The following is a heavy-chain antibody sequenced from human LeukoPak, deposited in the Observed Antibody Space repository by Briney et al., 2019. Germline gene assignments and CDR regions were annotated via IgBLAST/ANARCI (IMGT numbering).Heavy chain of an antibody. V-gene: IGHV1-69*06. Sequence: SVKVSRKASGGTFSSYANSWVRQAPGQGLELKGGIIPIFGTANYAQKFQGRVTITADKSTSTAYMELSSLRSEDTAVYYCARDHQNAFDIWGQGTMVTVSS. CDR1: GGTFSSYA. CDR3: ARDHQNAFDI. CDR2: IIPIFGTA. J-gene: IGHJ3*02.